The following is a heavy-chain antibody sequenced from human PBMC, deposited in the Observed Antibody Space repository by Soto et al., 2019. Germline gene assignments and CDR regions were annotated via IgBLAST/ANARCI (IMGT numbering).Heavy chain of an antibody. CDR1: GYTFTGYY. CDR3: AREGAGTTNLYYYYGMDV. V-gene: IGHV1-2*04. D-gene: IGHD1-7*01. Sequence: ASVKVSCKASGYTFTGYYMHWVRQAPGQGLEWMGWINPNSGGTNYAQKFQGWVTMTRDTSTSTAYMELSRLRSDDTAVYYCAREGAGTTNLYYYYGMDVWGQGTTVTVSS. CDR2: INPNSGGT. J-gene: IGHJ6*02.